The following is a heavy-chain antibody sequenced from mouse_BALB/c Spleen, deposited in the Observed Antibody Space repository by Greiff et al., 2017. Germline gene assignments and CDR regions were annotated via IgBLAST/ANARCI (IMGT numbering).Heavy chain of an antibody. CDR3: ARSRTALYAMDY. V-gene: IGHV1-12*01. CDR2: IYPGNGDT. D-gene: IGHD1-2*01. Sequence: LQQPGAELVKPGASVKMSCKASGYTFTSYNMHWVKQTPGQGLEWIGAIYPGNGDTSYNQKFKGKATLTADKSSSTAYMQLSSLTSEDSAVYYCARSRTALYAMDYWGQGTSVTVSS. CDR1: GYTFTSYN. J-gene: IGHJ4*01.